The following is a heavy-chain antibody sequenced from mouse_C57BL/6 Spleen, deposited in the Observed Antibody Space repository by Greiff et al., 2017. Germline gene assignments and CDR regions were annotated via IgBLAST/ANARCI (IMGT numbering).Heavy chain of an antibody. CDR2: ISAGGSYT. V-gene: IGHV5-4*01. D-gene: IGHD1-1*01. J-gene: IGHJ4*01. Sequence: EVMLVESGGGLVKPGGSLKLSCAASGFTFSSYAMPWVRQTPEKRLEWVATISAGGSYTYYPDNVKGRFTISRDNTTNNLYLKMSRLTSEDTAVYYCGGEFNATVVAPFAMDYWGQGTSVTVSS. CDR1: GFTFSSYA. CDR3: GGEFNATVVAPFAMDY.